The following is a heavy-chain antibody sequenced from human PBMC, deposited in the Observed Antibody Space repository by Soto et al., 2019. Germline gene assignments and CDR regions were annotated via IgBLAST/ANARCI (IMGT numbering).Heavy chain of an antibody. V-gene: IGHV4-34*01. D-gene: IGHD6-19*01. CDR1: GGSFSGYY. CDR3: ARGFIGSGWYNWFDP. CDR2: INHSGST. J-gene: IGHJ5*02. Sequence: PSETLSLTCAVYGGSFSGYYWSWIRQPPGKGLEWIGEINHSGSTNYNPSLKSRVTISVDTSKNQFSLKLSSVTAADTAVYYCARGFIGSGWYNWFDPWGQGTLVTVSS.